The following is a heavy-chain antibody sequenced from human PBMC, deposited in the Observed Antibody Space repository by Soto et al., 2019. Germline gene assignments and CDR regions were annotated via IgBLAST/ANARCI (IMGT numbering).Heavy chain of an antibody. CDR2: IYYSGST. D-gene: IGHD3-10*01. Sequence: QLQLQESGPGLVKPSETLSLTCTVSGGSISSSSYYWGWIRQPPGKGLEWIGSIYYSGSTYYNPSLKSRVTISVDTSKNQFSLKLSSVTAADTAVYYCARLPRGGVYYGSGTWFDPWGQGTLVTVSS. CDR1: GGSISSSSYY. V-gene: IGHV4-39*01. J-gene: IGHJ5*02. CDR3: ARLPRGGVYYGSGTWFDP.